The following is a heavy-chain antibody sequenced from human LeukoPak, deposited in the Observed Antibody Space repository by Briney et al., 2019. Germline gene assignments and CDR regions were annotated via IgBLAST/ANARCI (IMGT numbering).Heavy chain of an antibody. D-gene: IGHD2-15*01. CDR3: ARGSDHCSGGSCYLRFAFDI. J-gene: IGHJ3*02. V-gene: IGHV1-18*01. Sequence: ASVKVSCKASGYTFTSYGISWVRQAPGQGLEWMGWISAYNGNTNYAQKLQGRVTMTTDTSTSTAYMELRSLRSDDTAVYYCARGSDHCSGGSCYLRFAFDIWGQGTTVTVSS. CDR2: ISAYNGNT. CDR1: GYTFTSYG.